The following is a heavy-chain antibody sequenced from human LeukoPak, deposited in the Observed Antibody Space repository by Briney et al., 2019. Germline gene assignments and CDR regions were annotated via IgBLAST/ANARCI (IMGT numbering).Heavy chain of an antibody. D-gene: IGHD2-15*01. J-gene: IGHJ4*02. Sequence: GGSLRLSCAVSGFTFSSYWMHWVRQAPGKGLVWVSRISDDGSSTYYADSVKGRSTISRDNGKNTLYPQMNSLGAEDTAVYYCARALRIAVVDYWGQGTLVTVSS. CDR1: GFTFSSYW. CDR2: ISDDGSST. CDR3: ARALRIAVVDY. V-gene: IGHV3-74*01.